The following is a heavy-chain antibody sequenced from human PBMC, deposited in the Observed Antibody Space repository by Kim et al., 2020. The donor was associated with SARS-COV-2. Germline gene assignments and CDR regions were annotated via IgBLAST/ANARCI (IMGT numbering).Heavy chain of an antibody. CDR1: GFNVSSNY. V-gene: IGHV3-53*01. J-gene: IGHJ6*02. Sequence: GGSLRLSCAASGFNVSSNYMSWVRQAPGKGLERVSVIYSGGTTYYADSVKGRFTISRDNSKNTIYLQMNSLRAEDTAVYYCARDRHITMVRGVIIYYYGMDGCGQGTTVTVSS. D-gene: IGHD3-10*01. CDR2: IYSGGTT. CDR3: ARDRHITMVRGVIIYYYGMDG.